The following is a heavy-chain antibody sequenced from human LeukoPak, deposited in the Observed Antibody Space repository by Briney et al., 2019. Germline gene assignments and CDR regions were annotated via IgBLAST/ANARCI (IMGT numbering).Heavy chain of an antibody. CDR1: GFTFSSYS. J-gene: IGHJ6*02. V-gene: IGHV3-21*01. CDR3: ARKDIVVVPAAQIYYYYYYGMDV. CDR2: ISSSSYI. D-gene: IGHD2-2*01. Sequence: GGSLRLSCAASGFTFSSYSMNWVRQAPGKGLEWVSSISSSSYIYYADSVKGRFTISRDNAKNSLYLQMNSLRAEDTAVYYCARKDIVVVPAAQIYYYYYYGMDVWGQGTTVTVSS.